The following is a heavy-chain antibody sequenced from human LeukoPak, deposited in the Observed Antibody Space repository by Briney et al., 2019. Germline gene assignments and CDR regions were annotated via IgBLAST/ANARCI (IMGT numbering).Heavy chain of an antibody. CDR1: GGSISSSSDY. Sequence: SETLSLTCTVSGGSISSSSDYWAWIRQPPGKGLEWIGSIYYSGRASYSSSLQSRVTISVDTSKTQFSLKLTSVTAADTAVYYCARRFGARAFDIWGHGTMVSVSP. V-gene: IGHV4-39*01. J-gene: IGHJ3*02. CDR2: IYYSGRA. CDR3: ARRFGARAFDI. D-gene: IGHD3-16*01.